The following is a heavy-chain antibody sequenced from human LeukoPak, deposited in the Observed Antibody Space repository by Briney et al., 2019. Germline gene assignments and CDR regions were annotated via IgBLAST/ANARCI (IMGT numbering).Heavy chain of an antibody. CDR3: ARRENYYDNSGYRTWFDP. CDR1: GGSFSGYY. D-gene: IGHD3-22*01. V-gene: IGHV4-34*01. Sequence: PSETLSLTCAVYGGSFSGYYWSWIRQPPGKGLEWIGEINHSGSTNYNPSLKSRVTISVDTSKNQFSLKLSSVTAADTAVYYCARRENYYDNSGYRTWFDPWGQGTLVTVSS. J-gene: IGHJ5*02. CDR2: INHSGST.